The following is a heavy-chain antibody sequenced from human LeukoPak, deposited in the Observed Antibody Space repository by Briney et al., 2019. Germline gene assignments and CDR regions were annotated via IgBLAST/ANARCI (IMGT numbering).Heavy chain of an antibody. Sequence: PGGSLRLSCAASGFTFSSYSMNWVRQAPGKGLEWVSSISSSSSYIYHADSVKGRFTISRDNAKNSLYLQMNSLRAEDTAVYYCARGGVIVADFDYWGQGTLVTVSS. CDR1: GFTFSSYS. D-gene: IGHD5-12*01. J-gene: IGHJ4*02. CDR3: ARGGVIVADFDY. CDR2: ISSSSSYI. V-gene: IGHV3-21*01.